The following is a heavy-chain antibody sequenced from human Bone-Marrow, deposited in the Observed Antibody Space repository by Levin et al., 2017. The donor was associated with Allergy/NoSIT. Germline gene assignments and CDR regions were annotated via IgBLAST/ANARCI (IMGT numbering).Heavy chain of an antibody. CDR2: ITSSSSTI. D-gene: IGHD3-9*01. Sequence: QPGGSLRLSCVGSGFTFSSYSMNWVRQAPGKGLEWVSYITSSSSTIYYADSVKGRFTISRDNAKNSLFLQMNSLRDEDTAVYYCASWTQGGYDILTSWGQGTLVTVSS. CDR1: GFTFSSYS. J-gene: IGHJ5*02. CDR3: ASWTQGGYDILTS. V-gene: IGHV3-48*02.